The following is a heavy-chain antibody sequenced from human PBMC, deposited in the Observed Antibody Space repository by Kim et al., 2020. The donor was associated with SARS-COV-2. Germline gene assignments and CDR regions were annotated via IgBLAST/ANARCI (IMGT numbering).Heavy chain of an antibody. CDR3: ARHPGASFET. V-gene: IGHV4-59*08. Sequence: SETLSLTCTVSGASMTSYYWSWIRQSQEKGLESLGYIYYLGNTTYNPALRSRVSMSIETSKNQFSLKLTSVTAADRAVYYCARHPGASFETWGQGVLVTVSS. CDR1: GASMTSYY. CDR2: IYYLGNT. J-gene: IGHJ5*02. D-gene: IGHD3-10*01.